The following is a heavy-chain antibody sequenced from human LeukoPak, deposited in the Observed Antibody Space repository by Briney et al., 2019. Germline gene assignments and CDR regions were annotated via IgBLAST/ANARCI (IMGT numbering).Heavy chain of an antibody. J-gene: IGHJ6*03. Sequence: SETLSLTCTVSGGSISSSSYYWGWIRQPPGKGLEWIGSIYYSGSTYYNPSLKSRVTISVDTSKNQFSLKLSSVTAADTAVYYCARLTYYDFWSGLNYYYYMDVWGKGTTVTVS. CDR3: ARLTYYDFWSGLNYYYYMDV. CDR1: GGSISSSSYY. CDR2: IYYSGST. V-gene: IGHV4-39*01. D-gene: IGHD3-3*01.